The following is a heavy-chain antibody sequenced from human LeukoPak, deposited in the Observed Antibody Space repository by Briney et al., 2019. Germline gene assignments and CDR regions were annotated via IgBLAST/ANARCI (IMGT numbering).Heavy chain of an antibody. J-gene: IGHJ4*02. D-gene: IGHD1-26*01. CDR3: ARAYDTGTYPMGAY. Sequence: ASVKVSCKASGGTFSSYAISWVRQAPGHGLEWMGWINPNSGGTSYEQKFQGRVTMTRDTPIRTVYMELSSLRFDDTAVYYCARAYDTGTYPMGAYWGQGALVTVSS. CDR1: GGTFSSYA. V-gene: IGHV1-2*02. CDR2: INPNSGGT.